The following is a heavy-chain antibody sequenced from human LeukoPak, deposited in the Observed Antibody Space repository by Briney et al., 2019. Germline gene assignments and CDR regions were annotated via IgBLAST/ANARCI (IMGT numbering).Heavy chain of an antibody. CDR2: ISNSGST. CDR1: GGSIRSAGYF. V-gene: IGHV4-31*03. CDR3: ARRPPTYSSGWYHDY. D-gene: IGHD6-19*01. Sequence: SETLSLTCTVSGGSIRSAGYFWSWIRQHPGKGLEWIGYISNSGSTSYNPSLKRRVTISLDRSKNQFSLKLSSVTAADTAVYYCARRPPTYSSGWYHDYWGQGTLVTVSS. J-gene: IGHJ4*02.